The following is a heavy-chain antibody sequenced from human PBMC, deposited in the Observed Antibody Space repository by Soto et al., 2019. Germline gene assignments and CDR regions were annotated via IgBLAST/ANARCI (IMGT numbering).Heavy chain of an antibody. V-gene: IGHV1-69*06. CDR2: IIPIFGTA. J-gene: IGHJ5*02. Sequence: QVQLVQSGAEVKKPGSSVKVSCKASGGTFSSYAISWVRQAPGQGLEWMGGIIPIFGTANYAQKFQGRVTSTADKAQGTAYMELISGRSEDTALDYCARAPGVVVAATLCWFGPWGQGTLVTVS. CDR3: ARAPGVVVAATLCWFGP. CDR1: GGTFSSYA. D-gene: IGHD2-15*01.